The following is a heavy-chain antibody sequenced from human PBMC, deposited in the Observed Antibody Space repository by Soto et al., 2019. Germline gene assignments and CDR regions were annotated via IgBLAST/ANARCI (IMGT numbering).Heavy chain of an antibody. Sequence: ASVKVSCKASGYTFTSYAMHWVRQAPGQRLEWMGWINAGNGNTKYSQKFQGRVTITRDTSASTAYMELSSLRSEDTAVYYCARVRVRIAVAGYYYYYGMDVWGQGTTVTVS. V-gene: IGHV1-3*01. CDR1: GYTFTSYA. D-gene: IGHD6-19*01. J-gene: IGHJ6*02. CDR3: ARVRVRIAVAGYYYYYGMDV. CDR2: INAGNGNT.